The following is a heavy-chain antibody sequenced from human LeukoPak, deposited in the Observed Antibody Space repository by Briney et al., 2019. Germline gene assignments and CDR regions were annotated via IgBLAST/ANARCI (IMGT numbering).Heavy chain of an antibody. CDR3: ARESGNDRTHDY. J-gene: IGHJ4*02. Sequence: SETLSLTCTVSGGSISSDYWSWIRQPAGKGLEWIGRIYNTGTTNYNSSLKSRVTMSVDTSTNQFSLRLTSVTAADTAVYYCARESGNDRTHDYWGQGTLVTVSS. V-gene: IGHV4-4*07. D-gene: IGHD5-12*01. CDR2: IYNTGTT. CDR1: GGSISSDY.